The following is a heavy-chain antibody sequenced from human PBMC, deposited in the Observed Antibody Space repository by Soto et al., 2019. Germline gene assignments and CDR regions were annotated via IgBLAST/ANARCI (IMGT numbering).Heavy chain of an antibody. D-gene: IGHD2-21*01. Sequence: VNVSCKASGGTFSSYAISWVRQAPGQGLEWIGGIIPIFGTANYAQKFQGRVTITADESTSTAYMELSSLRSEDTAVYYCARSAGAAYCASYYYGMDVWGQGTRVTVSS. J-gene: IGHJ6*02. CDR2: IIPIFGTA. CDR3: ARSAGAAYCASYYYGMDV. V-gene: IGHV1-69*13. CDR1: GGTFSSYA.